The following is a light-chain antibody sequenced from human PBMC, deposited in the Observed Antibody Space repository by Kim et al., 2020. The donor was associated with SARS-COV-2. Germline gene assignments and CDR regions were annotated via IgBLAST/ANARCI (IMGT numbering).Light chain of an antibody. V-gene: IGLV3-9*01. CDR2: RDS. CDR3: QVWDSSTGV. Sequence: SYELTQPLSVSVTLGQTARITCGGNNIGSKNVHWYQQKPGQAPVVVIYRDSNRPSGTPERFSGSNSENTATLTISRAQDGDEADYYCQVWDSSTGVFGTGTKVTVL. CDR1: NIGSKN. J-gene: IGLJ1*01.